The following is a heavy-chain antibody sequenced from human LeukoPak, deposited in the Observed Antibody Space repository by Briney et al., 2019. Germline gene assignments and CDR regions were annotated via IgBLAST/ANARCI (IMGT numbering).Heavy chain of an antibody. CDR1: GGSISSSNYY. J-gene: IGHJ4*02. D-gene: IGHD3-16*01. Sequence: TSETLSLTCTVSGGSISSSNYYWGWIRQPPGKGLEWIGSIYYSGSTYYNPSLKSRVTISVDTSKNQFSLKLSSVTAADTAVYYCARGEYYFDYWGQGTLVTVSS. CDR2: IYYSGST. V-gene: IGHV4-39*07. CDR3: ARGEYYFDY.